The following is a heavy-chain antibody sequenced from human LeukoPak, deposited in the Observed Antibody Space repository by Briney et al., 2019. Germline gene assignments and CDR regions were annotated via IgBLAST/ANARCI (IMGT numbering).Heavy chain of an antibody. D-gene: IGHD3-3*01. Sequence: PSETLSLTCTVSGGSISGYYWSWIRQPPGKGLEWIGYTYYSGSTNYNPSLKSRVTISVDTSKNQFSLKLSSVTAADTAVYYCARGSITIFGVVIQDYWGQGTLVTVSS. CDR1: GGSISGYY. V-gene: IGHV4-59*01. CDR3: ARGSITIFGVVIQDY. J-gene: IGHJ4*02. CDR2: TYYSGST.